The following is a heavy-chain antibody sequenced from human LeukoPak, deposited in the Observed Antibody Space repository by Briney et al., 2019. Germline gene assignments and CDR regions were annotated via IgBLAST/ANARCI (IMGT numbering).Heavy chain of an antibody. CDR3: ARASLRDGYNYNY. J-gene: IGHJ4*02. V-gene: IGHV1-8*01. D-gene: IGHD5-24*01. Sequence: ASVRVSCKASGYTFTSYDINWVRQATGQGLEWMGWMNPNSGNTGYAQKFQGRVTMTRNTSISTAYMELSSLRSEDTAVYYCARASLRDGYNYNYWGQGTLVTVSS. CDR1: GYTFTSYD. CDR2: MNPNSGNT.